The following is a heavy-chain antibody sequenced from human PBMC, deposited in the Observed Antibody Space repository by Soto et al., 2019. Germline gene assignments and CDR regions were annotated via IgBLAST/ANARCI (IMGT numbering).Heavy chain of an antibody. CDR2: IKQDGSET. Sequence: EVQLVESGGGLVQPGGSPRLSCAASGFTFSSCWMSWVRQAPRKGLEWVANIKQDGSETYYVDSVKGRFTISRDNAKNSLYLQMNSLRAEDTAVYYCARDGMGTTTSVYWGQGTLVTVSS. V-gene: IGHV3-7*01. CDR1: GFTFSSCW. J-gene: IGHJ4*02. D-gene: IGHD4-17*01. CDR3: ARDGMGTTTSVY.